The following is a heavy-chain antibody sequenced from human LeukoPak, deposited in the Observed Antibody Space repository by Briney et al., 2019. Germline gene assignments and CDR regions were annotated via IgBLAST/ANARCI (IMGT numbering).Heavy chain of an antibody. Sequence: SETLSLTCTVSGGSISSYYWSWIRQPPGKGLEWIGYIYYSGSTNYNPSLKSRVTISVDTSKNQFSLKLSSVTAADTAVYYCASQGYSSSWPYYYYGMDVWGQGTTATVSS. CDR1: GGSISSYY. V-gene: IGHV4-59*08. D-gene: IGHD6-13*01. CDR3: ASQGYSSSWPYYYYGMDV. CDR2: IYYSGST. J-gene: IGHJ6*02.